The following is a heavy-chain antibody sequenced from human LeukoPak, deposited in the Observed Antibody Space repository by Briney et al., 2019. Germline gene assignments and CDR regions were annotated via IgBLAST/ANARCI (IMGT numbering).Heavy chain of an antibody. CDR3: ARDYSLNDY. CDR1: GYTFTDHF. J-gene: IGHJ4*02. V-gene: IGHV1-2*02. Sequence: GASVKVSCKSSGYTFTDHFIHWVRQAPGQGLEWVGEINPYNGYTKYAWRLQGRVTMTRDTSISTAFMEVSRLTSDVTAVYYCARDYSLNDYWGQGTLVTVAS. D-gene: IGHD1-1*01. CDR2: INPYNGYT.